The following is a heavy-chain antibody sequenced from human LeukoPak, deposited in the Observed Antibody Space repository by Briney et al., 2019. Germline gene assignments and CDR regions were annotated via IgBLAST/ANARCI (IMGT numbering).Heavy chain of an antibody. Sequence: HSGGSLRPSCAASGFTFSTYWMHWVRQAPGKGLEWVSAISGSGGSTYYADSVKGRFTISRDNSKNTLYLQMNSLRAEDTAVYYCARDGIPFDYWGQGTLVTVSS. CDR1: GFTFSTYW. J-gene: IGHJ4*02. CDR3: ARDGIPFDY. CDR2: ISGSGGST. D-gene: IGHD1-14*01. V-gene: IGHV3-23*01.